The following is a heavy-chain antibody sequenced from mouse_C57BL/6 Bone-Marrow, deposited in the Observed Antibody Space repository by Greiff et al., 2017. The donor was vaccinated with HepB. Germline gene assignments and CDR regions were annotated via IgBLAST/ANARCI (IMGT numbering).Heavy chain of an antibody. J-gene: IGHJ3*01. D-gene: IGHD3-2*02. Sequence: EVQLVESGPVLVKPGASVKMSCKASGYTFTDYYMNWVKQSHGKSLEWIGVINPYNGGTSYNQKFKGKSTLTVDKSSSTAYMALTSLTSEDSAVYDGARRAAQATTWFAYWGQGTLVTVSA. CDR2: INPYNGGT. CDR3: ARRAAQATTWFAY. V-gene: IGHV1-19*01. CDR1: GYTFTDYY.